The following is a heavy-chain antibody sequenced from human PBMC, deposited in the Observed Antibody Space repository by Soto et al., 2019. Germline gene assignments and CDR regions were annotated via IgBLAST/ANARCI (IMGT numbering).Heavy chain of an antibody. J-gene: IGHJ5*02. V-gene: IGHV4-34*01. D-gene: IGHD3-10*01. CDR2: INHSGST. CDR1: GGSFIVYY. CDR3: ARGVVKRSRGVIWTKGWFDP. Sequence: QVQLQQWGAGLLKPSETLSLTWAVYGGSFIVYYWSWFRQPQGRGLEWMGEINHSGSTNYNPSLKSRVTISVDTSKNQFSLKLSSVTAADTAVYYCARGVVKRSRGVIWTKGWFDPWGQGTLVTVSS.